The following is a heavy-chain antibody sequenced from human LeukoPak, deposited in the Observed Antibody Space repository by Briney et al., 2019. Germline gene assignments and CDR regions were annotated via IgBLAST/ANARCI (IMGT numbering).Heavy chain of an antibody. CDR1: GFIFTDYW. CDR3: AALASPRVTIFGVVEKDY. Sequence: GGSLRLSCAASGFIFTDYWMHWVRQAPGKELVWVARIRGDGRATTYADSVKGRFTISRDNSKNTLYLQMNSLRAEDTAVYYCAALASPRVTIFGVVEKDYWGQGTLVTVSS. CDR2: IRGDGRAT. J-gene: IGHJ4*02. V-gene: IGHV3-74*03. D-gene: IGHD3-3*01.